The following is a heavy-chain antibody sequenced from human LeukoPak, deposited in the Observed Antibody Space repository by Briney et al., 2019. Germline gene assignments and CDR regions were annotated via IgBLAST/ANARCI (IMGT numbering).Heavy chain of an antibody. CDR3: ARDPDMIVVVTYFDY. CDR2: ISSTSSYI. D-gene: IGHD3-22*01. J-gene: IGHJ4*02. CDR1: GFTFSSFS. Sequence: GGSLRLSCAASGFTFSSFSMNWVRQAPGKGLEWVSSISSTSSYIYYADSVKGRFTISGDNAKNSLYLQMNSLRAEDTAVYYCARDPDMIVVVTYFDYWGQGTLVTVSS. V-gene: IGHV3-21*01.